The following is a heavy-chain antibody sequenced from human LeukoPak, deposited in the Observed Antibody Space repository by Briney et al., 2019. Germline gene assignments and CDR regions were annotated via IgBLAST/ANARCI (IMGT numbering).Heavy chain of an antibody. Sequence: PSQTLSLTCTVSGGSISSGSYYWSWIRQPAGKGLEWIGRIYTSGSTNYNPSLKSRVTMSVDTSKNHFSLKLSSVTAPDTAVSYGERVRSSYDSSGSRNWFDPWGQGTLVTVSS. CDR2: IYTSGST. D-gene: IGHD3-22*01. V-gene: IGHV4-61*02. CDR1: GGSISSGSYY. J-gene: IGHJ5*02. CDR3: ERVRSSYDSSGSRNWFDP.